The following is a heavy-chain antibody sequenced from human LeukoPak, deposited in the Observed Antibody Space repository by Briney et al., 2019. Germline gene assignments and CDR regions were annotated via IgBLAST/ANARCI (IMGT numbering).Heavy chain of an antibody. CDR3: ARAGSGKNWFDP. CDR2: ISSSSTI. Sequence: GGSLRLSCAASGFTFSSYSMNWVRQAPGKGLEWVSYISSSSTIYYADSVKGRLTISRDNAKNSLYLQMNSLRAEDTAVYYCARAGSGKNWFDPWGQGTLVTVSS. V-gene: IGHV3-48*04. D-gene: IGHD3-10*01. CDR1: GFTFSSYS. J-gene: IGHJ5*02.